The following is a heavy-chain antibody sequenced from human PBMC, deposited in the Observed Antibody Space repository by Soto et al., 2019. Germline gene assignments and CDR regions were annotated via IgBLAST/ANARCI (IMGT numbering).Heavy chain of an antibody. CDR2: MNPNSGNT. CDR3: ARGRVWFGELFRYYYYYGMDV. V-gene: IGHV1-8*01. CDR1: GYTFTSYD. D-gene: IGHD3-10*01. Sequence: ASVKVSGKASGYTFTSYDTNWVRQATGQGLEWMGWMNPNSGNTGYAQKSQGRVTMTRNTSISTAYMELSSLRSEDTAVYYCARGRVWFGELFRYYYYYGMDVWGQGTKVAVSS. J-gene: IGHJ6*02.